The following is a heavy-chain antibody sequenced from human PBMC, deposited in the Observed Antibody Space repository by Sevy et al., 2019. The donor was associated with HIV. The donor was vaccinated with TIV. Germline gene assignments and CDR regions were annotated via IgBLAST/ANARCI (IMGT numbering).Heavy chain of an antibody. CDR3: AKDYDSSGYYLAGDAFDI. Sequence: GGSLRLSCAASGFTFSSYAMSWVRQAPGKGLEWVSAISGSGGSTYYADSVKGRFTISRDNSKNTLYLQMNSLRAEDTAVYYCAKDYDSSGYYLAGDAFDIWGQGTKVTVSS. CDR2: ISGSGGST. CDR1: GFTFSSYA. D-gene: IGHD3-22*01. V-gene: IGHV3-23*01. J-gene: IGHJ3*02.